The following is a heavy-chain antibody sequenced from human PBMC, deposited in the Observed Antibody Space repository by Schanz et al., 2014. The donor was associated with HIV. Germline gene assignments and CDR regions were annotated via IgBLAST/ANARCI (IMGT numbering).Heavy chain of an antibody. J-gene: IGHJ4*02. Sequence: QVQLVQSGAEVKKPGSSVKVFCRASGGTFINYAFSWVRQAPGQGLEWMGGIIPLFGTSNYAQKFQDRVTITADKSTSTVYMDLSSLRSEDTAVYYCARTYTGDWSTGADWGQGTLVTVSS. V-gene: IGHV1-69*06. CDR3: ARTYTGDWSTGAD. D-gene: IGHD2-21*02. CDR1: GGTFINYA. CDR2: IIPLFGTS.